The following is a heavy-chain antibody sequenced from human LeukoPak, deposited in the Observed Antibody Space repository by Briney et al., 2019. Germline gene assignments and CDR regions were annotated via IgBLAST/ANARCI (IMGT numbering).Heavy chain of an antibody. Sequence: SVKVSCKASGGTFSSYAISWVRQAPGQGLEWMGGIIPIFGTANYAQKFQGRVTITTDEPTSTAYMELSSLRSEDTAVYYCARALYYYGSGSYSDYWGQGTLVTVSS. J-gene: IGHJ4*02. V-gene: IGHV1-69*05. D-gene: IGHD3-10*01. CDR2: IIPIFGTA. CDR1: GGTFSSYA. CDR3: ARALYYYGSGSYSDY.